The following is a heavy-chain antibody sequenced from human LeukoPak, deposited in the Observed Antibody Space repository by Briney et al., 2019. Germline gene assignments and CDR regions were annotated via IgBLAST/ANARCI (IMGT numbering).Heavy chain of an antibody. Sequence: SETLSLTCAVYGGSFSGYYWSWIRQPPGKGLEWIGEINHSGSTNYNPSLKSRVTISVDTSKNQFSLKLSSVTAADTAVYYCARVSGRFLEWLKPTNWFDPWGQGTLGTVSS. CDR3: ARVSGRFLEWLKPTNWFDP. CDR1: GGSFSGYY. D-gene: IGHD3-3*01. J-gene: IGHJ5*02. V-gene: IGHV4-34*01. CDR2: INHSGST.